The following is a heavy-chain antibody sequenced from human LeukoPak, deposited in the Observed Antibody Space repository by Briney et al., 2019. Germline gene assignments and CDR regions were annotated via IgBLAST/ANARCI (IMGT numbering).Heavy chain of an antibody. CDR1: GFTFSSYA. J-gene: IGHJ5*02. D-gene: IGHD2-2*01. CDR3: ARVGGIVVVPAAPS. Sequence: GGSLRLSCAASGFTFSSYAMTWVRQAPGKGLQWVSTVSGGGDNSYFADSVKGRFTISRDNSNNTLYLQMNSLRAEDTAVYYCARVGGIVVVPAAPSWGQGTLVTVSS. V-gene: IGHV3-23*01. CDR2: VSGGGDNS.